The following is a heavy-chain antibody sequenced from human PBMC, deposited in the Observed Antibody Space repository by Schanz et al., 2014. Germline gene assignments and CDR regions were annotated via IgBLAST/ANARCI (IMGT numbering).Heavy chain of an antibody. Sequence: QVHLVQSGAEVKKPGSSVKVSCKASGGTFSSDTFSWVRQAPGQGLEWMGWISPYNGNTNYAQKLQGRVTMTADTSTSTAYMDLRSLRSDDTAVYYCARGYGDSPTDFWGQGTLVTVSS. CDR2: ISPYNGNT. CDR1: GGTFSSDT. J-gene: IGHJ4*02. CDR3: ARGYGDSPTDF. D-gene: IGHD4-17*01. V-gene: IGHV1-18*01.